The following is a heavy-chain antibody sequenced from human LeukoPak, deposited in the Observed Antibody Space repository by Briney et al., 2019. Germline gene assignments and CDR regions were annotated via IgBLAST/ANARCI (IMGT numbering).Heavy chain of an antibody. Sequence: GGSLRLSCAASGFTFSSYSMNWVRQAPGKGLEWVSSISSSCSYIYYADSVKGRFTISRDNAKNSLYLQMNSLRAEDTAVYYCARGLLYEAFDIWGQGTMVTVSS. CDR1: GFTFSSYS. V-gene: IGHV3-21*01. D-gene: IGHD3-10*01. CDR2: ISSSCSYI. CDR3: ARGLLYEAFDI. J-gene: IGHJ3*02.